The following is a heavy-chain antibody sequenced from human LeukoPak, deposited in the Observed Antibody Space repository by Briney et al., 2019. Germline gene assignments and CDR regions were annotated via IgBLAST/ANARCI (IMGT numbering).Heavy chain of an antibody. D-gene: IGHD6-6*01. CDR1: GFTFSSYA. V-gene: IGHV3-30-3*01. CDR2: ISYDGSNK. Sequence: GESLRLSCAASGFTFSSYAMHWVRQAPGKGLEWVAVISYDGSNKYYADSVKGRFTISRDNSKNTLYLQMNSLRAEDTAVYYCARSPPGIAARQVNWFDPWGQGTLVTVSS. J-gene: IGHJ5*02. CDR3: ARSPPGIAARQVNWFDP.